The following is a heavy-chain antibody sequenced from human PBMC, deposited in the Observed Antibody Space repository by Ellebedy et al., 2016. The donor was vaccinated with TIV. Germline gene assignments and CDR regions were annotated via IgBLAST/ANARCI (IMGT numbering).Heavy chain of an antibody. D-gene: IGHD1-1*01. Sequence: ASVKVSXXASGYTFTSYDINWVRQATGQGLEWMGWMNPNSSNTGYAQKFQGRVTMTRNTSISTAYMELSSLRSEDTAVYFCARGRRGSRFHWNDVSDLEYWGLGTLVTVSS. V-gene: IGHV1-8*01. CDR1: GYTFTSYD. CDR2: MNPNSSNT. CDR3: ARGRRGSRFHWNDVSDLEY. J-gene: IGHJ4*02.